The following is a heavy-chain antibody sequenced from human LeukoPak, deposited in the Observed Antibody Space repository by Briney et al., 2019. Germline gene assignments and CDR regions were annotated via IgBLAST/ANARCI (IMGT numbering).Heavy chain of an antibody. Sequence: GESLKISCKGSGYSFTSYWIGWVRQMPGKGLEWMGIIYPGDSDTRYSPSFQGQVTISADKSISTAYLQWNSLKASDTAIYYCARQDSSYYYGSDNGMDVWGQGTTVTVSS. V-gene: IGHV5-51*01. J-gene: IGHJ6*02. D-gene: IGHD3-10*01. CDR1: GYSFTSYW. CDR3: ARQDSSYYYGSDNGMDV. CDR2: IYPGDSDT.